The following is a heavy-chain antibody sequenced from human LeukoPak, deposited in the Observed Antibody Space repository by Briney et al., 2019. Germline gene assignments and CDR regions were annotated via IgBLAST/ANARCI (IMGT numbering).Heavy chain of an antibody. D-gene: IGHD5-24*01. CDR1: GGSFSGYY. Sequence: SETLSLTCAVYGGSFSGYYRSWIRQPPGKGLEWIGEINHSGSTNYNPSLKSRVTISVDTSKNQFSLKLSSVTAADTAVYYCARVQRWLRDNYFDYWGQGTLVTVSS. CDR3: ARVQRWLRDNYFDY. J-gene: IGHJ4*02. V-gene: IGHV4-34*01. CDR2: INHSGST.